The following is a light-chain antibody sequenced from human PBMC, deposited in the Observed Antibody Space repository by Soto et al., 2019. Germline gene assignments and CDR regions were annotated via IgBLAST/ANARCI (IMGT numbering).Light chain of an antibody. CDR1: SSDVGGYNY. J-gene: IGLJ1*01. CDR3: CSYAGSYNYV. CDR2: DVN. Sequence: QSALTQPLSVSWSPGHSVTIACTGTSSDVGGYNYVSWYQQHPGKAPKLIIYDVNRRPSGVPDRFSGSKSGNTASLTISGLQAEDEADYYCCSYAGSYNYVFGTGTKVTVL. V-gene: IGLV2-11*01.